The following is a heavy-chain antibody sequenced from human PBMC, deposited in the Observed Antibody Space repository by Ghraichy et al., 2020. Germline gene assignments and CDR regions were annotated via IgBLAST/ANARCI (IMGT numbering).Heavy chain of an antibody. J-gene: IGHJ6*04. CDR1: GGSIISGDYY. V-gene: IGHV4-30-4*01. D-gene: IGHD3-3*01. CDR2: IYYSGNT. CDR3: ARERVTWSGSHRNVDV. Sequence: SETLSLTCTVSGGSIISGDYYWTWIRQPPGKGLEWIGYIYYSGNTYYKSSLKSRTTISVDTSKNQFSLKLTSVTAADTAVYCCARERVTWSGSHRNVDVWSSGTTVTVSS.